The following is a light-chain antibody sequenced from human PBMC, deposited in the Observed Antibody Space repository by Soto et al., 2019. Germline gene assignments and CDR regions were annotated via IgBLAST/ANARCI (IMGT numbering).Light chain of an antibody. Sequence: DIKMTHSPSPLPALLGDRVTITCRASQTISTLLAWYQQRPGKAPNLLIYKASSLESGVPSRFSGSGSGTEFTLTISSLQPDDFATYFCQQYSTYPWTFGQGTKVEVK. CDR1: QTISTL. J-gene: IGKJ1*01. CDR3: QQYSTYPWT. V-gene: IGKV1-5*03. CDR2: KAS.